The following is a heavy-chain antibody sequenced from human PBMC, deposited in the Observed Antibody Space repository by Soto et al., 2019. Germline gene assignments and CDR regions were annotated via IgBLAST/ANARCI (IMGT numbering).Heavy chain of an antibody. CDR1: GFTLSSYW. D-gene: IGHD3-10*01. Sequence: PGGSLRLSCEASGFTLSSYWMSWIRQAPGKGLEWVANTRQDGGQSYLVDSVQGRFTISRDNAKNSVYLQMNSLRAEDTAVYYCARDSYYGSGSHYIFDYWCQGT. V-gene: IGHV3-7*01. J-gene: IGHJ4*02. CDR2: TRQDGGQS. CDR3: ARDSYYGSGSHYIFDY.